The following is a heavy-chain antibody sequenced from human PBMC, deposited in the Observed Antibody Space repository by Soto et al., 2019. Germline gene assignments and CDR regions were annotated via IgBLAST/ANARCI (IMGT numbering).Heavy chain of an antibody. CDR2: ISYDGSNK. CDR3: ARDKATVTTADYYYYGMDV. Sequence: GGSLRLSCAASGFTFSSYAMHWVRQAPGKGLEWVAVISYDGSNKYYADSVKGRFTISRDNPKNTLYLQMNSLRAEDTAVYYCARDKATVTTADYYYYGMDVWGQGTTVTVSS. J-gene: IGHJ6*02. D-gene: IGHD4-17*01. CDR1: GFTFSSYA. V-gene: IGHV3-30-3*01.